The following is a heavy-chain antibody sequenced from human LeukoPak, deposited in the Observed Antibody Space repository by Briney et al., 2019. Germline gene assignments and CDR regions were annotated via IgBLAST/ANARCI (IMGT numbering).Heavy chain of an antibody. V-gene: IGHV1-46*01. D-gene: IGHD3-22*01. CDR1: GYTFTSYY. CDR2: INPSGGST. J-gene: IGHJ4*02. Sequence: ASVKVSCTASGYTFTSYYMHWVRQAPGQGLEWMGIINPSGGSTSYAQKFQGRVTMTRDTSTSTVYMELSSLRSEDTAVYYCARANYYDSSGYSLYYFDYGGQGTLVTVS. CDR3: ARANYYDSSGYSLYYFDY.